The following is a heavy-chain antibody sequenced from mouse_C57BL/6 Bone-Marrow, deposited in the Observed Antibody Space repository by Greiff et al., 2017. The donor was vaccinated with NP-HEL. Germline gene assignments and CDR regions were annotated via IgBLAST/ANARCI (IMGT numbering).Heavy chain of an antibody. CDR2: IDPETGGT. J-gene: IGHJ3*01. D-gene: IGHD1-1*01. CDR1: GYTFTDYE. CDR3: TRSRYYGSSPWFAY. Sequence: LVESGAELVRPGASVTLSCKASGYTFTDYEMHWVKQTPVHGLEWIGAIDPETGGTAYNQKFKGKAILTADKSSSTAYMELRSLTSEDSAVYYCTRSRYYGSSPWFAYWGQGTLVTVSA. V-gene: IGHV1-15*01.